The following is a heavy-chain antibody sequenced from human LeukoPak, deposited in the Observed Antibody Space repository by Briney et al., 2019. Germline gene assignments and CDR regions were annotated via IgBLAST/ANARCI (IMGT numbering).Heavy chain of an antibody. CDR1: GGTFSSYA. Sequence: ASVKVSCKASGGTFSSYAISWVRQAPGQGLEWMGGIIPIFGTANYAQKFQGRVTITADKSTSTAYMELSSLRSEDTAVYYWARGEVDTAMVGYYYYYMDVWGKGTTVTVSS. V-gene: IGHV1-69*06. CDR2: IIPIFGTA. CDR3: ARGEVDTAMVGYYYYYMDV. J-gene: IGHJ6*03. D-gene: IGHD5-18*01.